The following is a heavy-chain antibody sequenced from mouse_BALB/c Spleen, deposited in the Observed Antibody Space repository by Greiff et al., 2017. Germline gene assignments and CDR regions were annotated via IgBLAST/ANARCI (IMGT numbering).Heavy chain of an antibody. CDR2: ISYDGSN. J-gene: IGHJ3*01. Sequence: VQLQQSGPGLVKPSQSLSLTCSVTGYSITSGYYWNWIRQFPGNKLEWMGYISYDGSNNYNPSLKNRISITRDTSKNQFFLKLNSVTTEDTATYYCASYYSWFAYWGQGTLVTVSA. CDR3: ASYYSWFAY. D-gene: IGHD2-12*01. CDR1: GYSITSGYY. V-gene: IGHV3-6*02.